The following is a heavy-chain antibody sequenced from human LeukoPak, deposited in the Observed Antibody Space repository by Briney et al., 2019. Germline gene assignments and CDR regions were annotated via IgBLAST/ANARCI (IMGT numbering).Heavy chain of an antibody. CDR2: MNPKGGGT. CDR1: GYTFTGYY. Sequence: ASVKVSCKASGYTFTGYYIHWVRQAPGQGLEWMGWMNPKGGGTNYGQKFQGRVTMTTDTSTSTAHMELRSLRSDDTAVYYCARDGVGLWTSLKVYYYFYYMDVWGKGTTVTVSS. V-gene: IGHV1-2*02. D-gene: IGHD3/OR15-3a*01. CDR3: ARDGVGLWTSLKVYYYFYYMDV. J-gene: IGHJ6*03.